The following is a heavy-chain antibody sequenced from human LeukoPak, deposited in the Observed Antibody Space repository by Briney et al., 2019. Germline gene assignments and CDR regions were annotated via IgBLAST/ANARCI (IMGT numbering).Heavy chain of an antibody. J-gene: IGHJ5*02. CDR3: ARQRAPDDSSGYFTFNWFDP. V-gene: IGHV3-11*01. CDR2: ISSSGSTI. D-gene: IGHD3-22*01. CDR1: GFTFSDYY. Sequence: PGGSLRLSCAASGFTFSDYYMSWIRQAPGKGLEWVSYISSSGSTIYYADSVKGRFTISRDNAKNSLYLQMNSLRAEDTAVYYCARQRAPDDSSGYFTFNWFDPWGQGTLVTVSS.